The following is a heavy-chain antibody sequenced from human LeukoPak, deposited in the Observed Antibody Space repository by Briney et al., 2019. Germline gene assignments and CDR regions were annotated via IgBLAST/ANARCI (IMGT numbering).Heavy chain of an antibody. D-gene: IGHD2/OR15-2a*01. V-gene: IGHV4-30-4*07. CDR2: IYYSGST. CDR3: ARVDFHVGNWFDP. CDR1: GGSISSGGYS. J-gene: IGHJ5*02. Sequence: SETLSLTCAVSGGSISSGGYSWSWIRQPPGKGPEWIGYIYYSGSTYYNPSLKSRVTISVDTSKNQFSLKLSSVTAADTAVYYCARVDFHVGNWFDPWGQGTLVTVSS.